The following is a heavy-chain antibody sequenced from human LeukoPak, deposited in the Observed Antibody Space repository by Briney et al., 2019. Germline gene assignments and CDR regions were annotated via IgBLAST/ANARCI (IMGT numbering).Heavy chain of an antibody. CDR1: GYSISSGYF. Sequence: SETLSLTCTVSGYSISSGYFWGWIRQPPGKGLDWIGCIYQSGTTHYNPSLKSRVTISVDAPKNQFSLKLSSVTAADTAVYYCARYSTNWGWFDPWGQGTLVTVSS. D-gene: IGHD6-13*01. V-gene: IGHV4-38-2*02. CDR3: ARYSTNWGWFDP. J-gene: IGHJ5*02. CDR2: IYQSGTT.